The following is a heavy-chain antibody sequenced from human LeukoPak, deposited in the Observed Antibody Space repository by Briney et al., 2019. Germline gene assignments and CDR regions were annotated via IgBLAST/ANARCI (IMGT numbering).Heavy chain of an antibody. CDR1: GFTFSSYA. D-gene: IGHD2-2*01. J-gene: IGHJ3*02. V-gene: IGHV3-30*04. Sequence: GESLRLSCAASGFTFSSYAMHWVRQAPGKGLEWVAVISYDGSNKYYADSVKGRFTISRDNSKNTLYLQMNSLRAEDTAVHYCARSDCSSTSCYRSDAFDIWGQGTMVTVSS. CDR2: ISYDGSNK. CDR3: ARSDCSSTSCYRSDAFDI.